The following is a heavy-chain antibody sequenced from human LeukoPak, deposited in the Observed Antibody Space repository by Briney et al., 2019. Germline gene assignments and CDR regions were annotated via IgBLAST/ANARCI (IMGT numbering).Heavy chain of an antibody. V-gene: IGHV4-31*03. J-gene: IGHJ4*02. CDR3: ASSGSYPPHFDY. CDR2: IYYSGSA. CDR1: GGSISSGGYY. D-gene: IGHD3-10*01. Sequence: SETLSLTCTVSGGSISSGGYYWSWIRQHPGKGLEWIGYIYYSGSAYYNPSLKSRVTISVDTSKNQFSLKLSSVTAADTAVYYCASSGSYPPHFDYWGQGTLVTVSS.